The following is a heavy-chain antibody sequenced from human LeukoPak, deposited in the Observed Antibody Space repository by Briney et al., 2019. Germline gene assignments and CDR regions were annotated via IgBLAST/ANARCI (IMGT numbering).Heavy chain of an antibody. Sequence: GASVKVSCKASGYTFTSYGISWVRQAPGQGLEWMGWISAYNGNTNYAQKLQGRVTMTTDTSTSTAYMELRSLRSDDTAVYYCARGRWDSSGYYFVAFDIWGQGTMVTVSS. J-gene: IGHJ3*02. CDR3: ARGRWDSSGYYFVAFDI. CDR2: ISAYNGNT. V-gene: IGHV1-18*01. CDR1: GYTFTSYG. D-gene: IGHD3-22*01.